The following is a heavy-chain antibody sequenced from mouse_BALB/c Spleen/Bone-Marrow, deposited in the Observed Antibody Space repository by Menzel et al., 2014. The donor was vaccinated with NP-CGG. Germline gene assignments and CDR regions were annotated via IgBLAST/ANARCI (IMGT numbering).Heavy chain of an antibody. D-gene: IGHD1-1*01. CDR1: VYTFTSYW. CDR2: IYPSDSFT. V-gene: IGHV1-69*02. J-gene: IGHJ2*01. Sequence: EQLVAFGAGLVRPGASVKLSCKASVYTFTSYWLNWVQQRPGQGLVWIGNIYPSDSFTNYNQKFKDKDTWTVDKSSSIAYMQLSSPISEDSAVYYCTREGYYGSSYGDDWVQGITLTVSA. CDR3: TREGYYGSSYGDD.